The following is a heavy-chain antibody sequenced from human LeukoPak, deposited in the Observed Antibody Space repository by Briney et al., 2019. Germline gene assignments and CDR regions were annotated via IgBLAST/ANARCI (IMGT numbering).Heavy chain of an antibody. Sequence: GGSLRLSCAASGFTVSSNYMSWVRQAPGKGLEWVSVIYSGGSTYYADSVKGRFTISRDNSKNTLYLQMNSLRAEDTAVYYCARDIAYDSSGYYSPHFNYWGQGTLVTVSS. D-gene: IGHD3-22*01. V-gene: IGHV3-53*01. CDR2: IYSGGST. CDR3: ARDIAYDSSGYYSPHFNY. J-gene: IGHJ4*02. CDR1: GFTVSSNY.